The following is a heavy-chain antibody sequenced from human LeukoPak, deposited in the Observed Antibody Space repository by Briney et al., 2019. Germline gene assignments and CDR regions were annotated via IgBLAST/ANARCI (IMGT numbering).Heavy chain of an antibody. J-gene: IGHJ1*01. CDR3: AKDPAAGKLLHFQH. D-gene: IGHD6-13*01. CDR1: GFTFSSYA. V-gene: IGHV3-23*01. CDR2: ISGSGGST. Sequence: GGSLRLSCAASGFTFSSYAMRWVRQAPGKGLEWVSAISGSGGSTYYADSVKCGFTISRDNSKNTLYLQMNSLRAEDTAVYHCAKDPAAGKLLHFQHWGQGPLVTVSS.